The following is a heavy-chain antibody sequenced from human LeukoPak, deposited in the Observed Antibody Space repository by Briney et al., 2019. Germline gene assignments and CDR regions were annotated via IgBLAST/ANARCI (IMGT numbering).Heavy chain of an antibody. CDR1: GFTFSSYA. Sequence: AGSLRLSCAASGFTFSSYAMHWVRQAPGKGLEWVAVISYDGSNKYYADSVKGRFTISRATSKNTLYLQMNSLRAEDTAVYYCASFGGQGFDYWGQGTLVTVSS. CDR2: ISYDGSNK. J-gene: IGHJ4*02. CDR3: ASFGGQGFDY. V-gene: IGHV3-30-3*01. D-gene: IGHD3-10*01.